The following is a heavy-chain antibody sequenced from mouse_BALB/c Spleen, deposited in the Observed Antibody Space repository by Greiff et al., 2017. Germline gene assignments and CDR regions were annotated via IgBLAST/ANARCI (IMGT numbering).Heavy chain of an antibody. V-gene: IGHV14-3*02. J-gene: IGHJ2*01. CDR2: IDPANGNT. Sequence: EVKLQESGAELVKPGASVKLSCTASGFNIKDTYMHWVKQRPEQGLEWIGRIDPANGNTKYDPKFQGKATITADTSSNTAYLQLSSLTSEDTAVYYCARGGPGGNYFDYWGQGTTLTVSS. D-gene: IGHD4-1*01. CDR3: ARGGPGGNYFDY. CDR1: GFNIKDTY.